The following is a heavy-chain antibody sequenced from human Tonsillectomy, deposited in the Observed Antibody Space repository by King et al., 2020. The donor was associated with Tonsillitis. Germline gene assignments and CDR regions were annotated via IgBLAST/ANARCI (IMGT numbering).Heavy chain of an antibody. Sequence: GGGGGGGGRSLRLSCATAGFTFDDYAINWVRQAPGKGLEWVGCIRGTLYGGTTEYAASVRGRFTISRDDSNGVAYLHMSSPKSEDTAVYYCTRDRSNRGYYGSGTQFWGQGTLVTVSS. V-gene: IGHV3-49*04. J-gene: IGHJ4*02. D-gene: IGHD3-10*01. CDR1: GFTFDDYA. CDR3: TRDRSNRGYYGSGTQF. CDR2: IRGTLYGGTT.